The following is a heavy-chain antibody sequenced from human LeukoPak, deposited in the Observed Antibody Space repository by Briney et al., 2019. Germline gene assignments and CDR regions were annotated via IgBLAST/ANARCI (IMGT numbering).Heavy chain of an antibody. D-gene: IGHD2-21*02. Sequence: GGSLRLSCAASGFTFRSYGMHWVRQAPGKGLECVAVISQGGSNKYYADSVKGRFTISRDNSKNTLSLQMNSLRAEDTAVYYCAKSYCGGDCLPLHCFDYWGQGTLVTVSS. CDR2: ISQGGSNK. CDR1: GFTFRSYG. V-gene: IGHV3-30*18. J-gene: IGHJ4*02. CDR3: AKSYCGGDCLPLHCFDY.